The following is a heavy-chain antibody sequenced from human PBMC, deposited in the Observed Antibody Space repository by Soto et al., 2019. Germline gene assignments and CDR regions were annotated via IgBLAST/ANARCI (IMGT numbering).Heavy chain of an antibody. Sequence: EVQLLESGGGLVQPGGSLRLSCAASGFTFSSYAMSWVRQAPGKGLEWVSGISDSGGSTYYADSVKGRFTISRDNSKNTLYLQMNSRRAEDTAVYYCANGCGETCYSRIHYWGQGTLVTVSS. D-gene: IGHD2-15*01. CDR2: ISDSGGST. CDR3: ANGCGETCYSRIHY. J-gene: IGHJ4*02. V-gene: IGHV3-23*01. CDR1: GFTFSSYA.